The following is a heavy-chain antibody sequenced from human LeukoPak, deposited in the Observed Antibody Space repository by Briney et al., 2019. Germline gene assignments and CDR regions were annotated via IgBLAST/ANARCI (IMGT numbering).Heavy chain of an antibody. CDR2: IYYSGST. D-gene: IGHD3-10*01. Sequence: PSETLSLTCTVSGGSISSYYWSWLRQPPGKGLEWFGYIYYSGSTNYNPSLKSRVTISVDTSKNQFSLKLSSVTAADTAVYYCARAAMVRGVPIYYFDYWGQGTLGTVSS. CDR3: ARAAMVRGVPIYYFDY. V-gene: IGHV4-59*01. J-gene: IGHJ4*02. CDR1: GGSISSYY.